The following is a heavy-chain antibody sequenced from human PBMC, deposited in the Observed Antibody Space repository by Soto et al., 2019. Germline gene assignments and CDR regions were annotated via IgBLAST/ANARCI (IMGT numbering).Heavy chain of an antibody. D-gene: IGHD1-1*01. CDR2: LYDLDGS. V-gene: IGHV3-53*01. J-gene: IGHJ3*01. CDR3: ATWHEREHAYDV. Sequence: GGSLRLSCAAFGFTISCKKYVAWVRQAPGKGLEWVSALYDLDGSFYAASVKGRFTTSSDSSKTTVYLQMNDLRPDDTAVYYCATWHEREHAYDVWGQGTTVTVSS. CDR1: GFTISCKKY.